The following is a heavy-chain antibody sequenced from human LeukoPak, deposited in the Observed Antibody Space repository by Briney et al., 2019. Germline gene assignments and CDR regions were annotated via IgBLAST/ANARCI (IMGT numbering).Heavy chain of an antibody. CDR3: ARAPERGYDILTGYYRLENWFDP. CDR1: GGSISSYY. J-gene: IGHJ5*02. CDR2: IYTSGST. V-gene: IGHV4-4*07. Sequence: SETLSLTCTVSGGSISSYYWSWIRQPAGKGLEWIGRIYTSGSTNYNPSLKSRVTMSVDTSKNQFSLKLSSVTAADTAVYYCARAPERGYDILTGYYRLENWFDPWGRGTLVTVSS. D-gene: IGHD3-9*01.